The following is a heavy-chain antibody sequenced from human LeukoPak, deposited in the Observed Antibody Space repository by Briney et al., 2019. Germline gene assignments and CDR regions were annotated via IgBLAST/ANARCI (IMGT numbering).Heavy chain of an antibody. Sequence: GGSLRLSCAASGFTFSSYGMSWVRQAPGKGLGWVSAISGSGGRTYYADSVKGQFTISRDNPKNTLYLQMNSLRAEDTAVYYCAKVDGSGSYRYYWGQGTLVTVSS. CDR1: GFTFSSYG. V-gene: IGHV3-23*01. J-gene: IGHJ4*02. CDR3: AKVDGSGSYRYY. CDR2: ISGSGGRT. D-gene: IGHD3-10*01.